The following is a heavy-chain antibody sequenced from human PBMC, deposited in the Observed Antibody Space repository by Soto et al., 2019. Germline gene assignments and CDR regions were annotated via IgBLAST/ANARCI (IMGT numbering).Heavy chain of an antibody. J-gene: IGHJ6*02. Sequence: PGGSLRLSCAASGFTFSSYGMHWVRQAPGKGLEWVAVISYDGSNKYYADSVKGRFTISRDTSKNTLYLQMNSPRADDTAVYYCAKDEGYSSGWYCYYGMDVWGQGTTVTVSS. D-gene: IGHD6-19*01. CDR1: GFTFSSYG. V-gene: IGHV3-30*18. CDR3: AKDEGYSSGWYCYYGMDV. CDR2: ISYDGSNK.